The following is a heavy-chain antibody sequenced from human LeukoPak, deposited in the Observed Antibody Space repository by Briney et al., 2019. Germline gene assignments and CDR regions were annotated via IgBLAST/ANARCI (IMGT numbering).Heavy chain of an antibody. D-gene: IGHD3-10*01. CDR2: IYSRVT. CDR3: ARDSGTTGEVKFDP. V-gene: IGHV4-4*07. Sequence: SETLSLTCTVSGVSISNYYLSWIRQPAGKGLEWIGRIYSRVTTYNPSLKSRVTMSADTSRNHVSLTLNSVTAADTAVYYWARDSGTTGEVKFDPWGQGTLVTVSS. CDR1: GVSISNYY. J-gene: IGHJ5*02.